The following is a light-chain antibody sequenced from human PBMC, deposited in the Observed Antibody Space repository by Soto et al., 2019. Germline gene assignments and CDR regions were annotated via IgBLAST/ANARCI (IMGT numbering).Light chain of an antibody. Sequence: QSALTEPACVSVSPGQSITVSCTGTSSDVGAYDFVSWYQQHPGKAPKLMIYEVSYRPSGVSYRFSGSKSGNTASLTIPGLQTEDEADYYCSSYTSSTTHVFGTGTKVTVL. CDR1: SSDVGAYDF. CDR2: EVS. CDR3: SSYTSSTTHV. J-gene: IGLJ1*01. V-gene: IGLV2-14*01.